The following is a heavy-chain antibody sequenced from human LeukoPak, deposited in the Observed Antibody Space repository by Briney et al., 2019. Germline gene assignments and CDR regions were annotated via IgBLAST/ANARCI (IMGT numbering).Heavy chain of an antibody. CDR1: GGSVTNFA. D-gene: IGHD5-18*01. Sequence: ASVKVSCKASGGSVTNFAISWVRQAPGQGLEWMGGIVPTFETANYAQKFQDRLTITADESTDTVYMELSSLTSEDTAVYYCARDRGHCDTARCYINWFDPWGQGTLVTVS. J-gene: IGHJ5*02. CDR3: ARDRGHCDTARCYINWFDP. V-gene: IGHV1-69*13. CDR2: IVPTFETA.